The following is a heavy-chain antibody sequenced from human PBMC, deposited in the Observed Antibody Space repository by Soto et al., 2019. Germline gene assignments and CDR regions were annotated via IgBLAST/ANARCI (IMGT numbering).Heavy chain of an antibody. Sequence: VGSLRLSCAASGFTFSSYWMSWVRQAPGKGLEWVANIKQDGSEKYYVDSVKGRFTISRDNAKNSLYLQMNSLRAEDTAVYYCASLGADSSGYNYLTGAFDIWGQGTMVTVSS. D-gene: IGHD3-22*01. CDR2: IKQDGSEK. J-gene: IGHJ3*02. CDR1: GFTFSSYW. V-gene: IGHV3-7*01. CDR3: ASLGADSSGYNYLTGAFDI.